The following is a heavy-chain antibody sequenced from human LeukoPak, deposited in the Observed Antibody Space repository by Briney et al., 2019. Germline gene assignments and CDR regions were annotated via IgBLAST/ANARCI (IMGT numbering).Heavy chain of an antibody. CDR2: IIHDGSNK. D-gene: IGHD3-10*01. J-gene: IGHJ4*02. Sequence: GGSLRLSCAASGFTFSSYGMHWVRQAPGKGLEWVAVIIHDGSNKDYADSVKGRFTISRDNSKNTLYLQMNSLRTGDTAVYYCAKVPTGVGSGSYWGQGTLVTVSS. CDR1: GFTFSSYG. CDR3: AKVPTGVGSGSY. V-gene: IGHV3-30*18.